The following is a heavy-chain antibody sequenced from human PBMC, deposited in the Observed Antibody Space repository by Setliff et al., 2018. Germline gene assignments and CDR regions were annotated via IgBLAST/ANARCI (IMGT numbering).Heavy chain of an antibody. J-gene: IGHJ6*02. D-gene: IGHD2-21*02. Sequence: GSLRLSCAASGFTFSSYGMHWVRQAPGKGLEWVAVIWYDGSNKYYADSVKGRFTISRDNSKNTLYLQMDTLRAEDTAVYYCARNWATAQHYYYGMDVWGQGTTVTVSS. V-gene: IGHV3-33*01. CDR2: IWYDGSNK. CDR3: ARNWATAQHYYYGMDV. CDR1: GFTFSSYG.